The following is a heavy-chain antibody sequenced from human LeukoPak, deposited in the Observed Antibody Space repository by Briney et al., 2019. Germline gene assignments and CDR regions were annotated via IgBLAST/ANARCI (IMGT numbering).Heavy chain of an antibody. CDR3: ARGGYYDSSGFYWFDP. CDR2: ISSSSSYI. CDR1: GFTFSRYS. Sequence: GGSLRLSCTASGFTFSRYSMNWVRQAPGKGLEWVSSISSSSSYIYYADSVKGRFTISRDNAKNSLYLQMNSLRAEDTAVYYCARGGYYDSSGFYWFDPWGQGTLVTVSS. V-gene: IGHV3-21*01. D-gene: IGHD3-22*01. J-gene: IGHJ5*02.